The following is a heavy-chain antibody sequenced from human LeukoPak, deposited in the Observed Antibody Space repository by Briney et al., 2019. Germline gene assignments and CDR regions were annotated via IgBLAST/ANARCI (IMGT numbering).Heavy chain of an antibody. Sequence: GRSLRLSCAASGFTFSSYGMHWVRQAPGKGLEWVAVISYDGSNKYYADSVKGRFTISRDNSKNTLYLQMNSLRAEDTAVYYCAKTSSWYGQLAFDIWGQGTMVTVSS. CDR3: AKTSSWYGQLAFDI. J-gene: IGHJ3*02. CDR1: GFTFSSYG. CDR2: ISYDGSNK. V-gene: IGHV3-30*18. D-gene: IGHD6-13*01.